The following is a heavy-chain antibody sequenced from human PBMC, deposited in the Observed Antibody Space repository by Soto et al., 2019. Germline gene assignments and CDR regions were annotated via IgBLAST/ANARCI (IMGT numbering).Heavy chain of an antibody. D-gene: IGHD1-26*01. CDR3: AKGDGFMLAV. V-gene: IGHV3-53*02. Sequence: EVQVLATGGGLIQPGGSLRLSCAASGFTVNSNYMSWVRQAPGEGLQWVSITNTGGTTYYADSVKGRFTVSRDNSKNTLYLQMNSLRAEDTAVYYCAKGDGFMLAVWCQGTTVSVSS. CDR1: GFTVNSNY. CDR2: TNTGGTT. J-gene: IGHJ6*02.